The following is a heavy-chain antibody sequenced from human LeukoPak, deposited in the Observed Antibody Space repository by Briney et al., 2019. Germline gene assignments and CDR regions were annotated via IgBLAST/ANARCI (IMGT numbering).Heavy chain of an antibody. CDR3: ARQADYYYSSGYWGGSWFDP. CDR1: GGSISSYY. CDR2: IYYSGST. V-gene: IGHV4-59*08. J-gene: IGHJ5*02. Sequence: SETLSLTCTVSGGSISSYYWSWIRQTPGKGLEWIGDIYYSGSTNYNPSLKSRVTISVDTSKNQFSLKLSSVTAADTAVYYCARQADYYYSSGYWGGSWFDPWGQGTLVTVSS. D-gene: IGHD3-22*01.